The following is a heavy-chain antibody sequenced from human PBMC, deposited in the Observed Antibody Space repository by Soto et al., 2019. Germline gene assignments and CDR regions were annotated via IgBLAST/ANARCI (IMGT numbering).Heavy chain of an antibody. CDR2: IYPGDSDT. CDR1: GYSFTSYW. V-gene: IGHV5-51*01. Sequence: GESLKISCXGSGYSFTSYWIGWVRQMPGKGLEWMGIIYPGDSDTRYSPSFQGQVTISADKSISTAYLQWSSLKASDTAMYYCARTSVNYYYYYGMDVWGQGTTVTVSS. J-gene: IGHJ6*02. CDR3: ARTSVNYYYYYGMDV. D-gene: IGHD4-4*01.